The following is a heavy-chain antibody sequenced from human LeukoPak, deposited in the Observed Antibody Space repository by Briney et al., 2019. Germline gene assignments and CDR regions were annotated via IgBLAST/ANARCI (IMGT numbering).Heavy chain of an antibody. CDR2: IRGSGGST. CDR3: AKDLASGYYVFDY. CDR1: GFTFSNYA. J-gene: IGHJ4*02. V-gene: IGHV3-23*01. Sequence: GGSLRLSCVASGFTFSNYAMSWVRQAPGKGLEWVSVIRGSGGSTYYADSVKGRFTISRDNSKNTLYLQMNSLRAEDTAVYYCAKDLASGYYVFDYWGQGTLVTVSS. D-gene: IGHD3-22*01.